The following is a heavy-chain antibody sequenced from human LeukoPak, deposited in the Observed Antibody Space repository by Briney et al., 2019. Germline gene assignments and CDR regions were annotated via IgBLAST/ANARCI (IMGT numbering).Heavy chain of an antibody. Sequence: PSQTLSLTCTVSGGSISSGGYYWSWIRQHPGKGLEWIGYIYYSGSTYYNPSLKRRVTISVDTSKNQFSLKLSFVTDADTDVYYCAGELNCYGWGGGFDRWGQGTLVTVSS. CDR1: GGSISSGGYY. J-gene: IGHJ5*02. D-gene: IGHD3-10*01. CDR2: IYYSGST. V-gene: IGHV4-31*03. CDR3: AGELNCYGWGGGFDR.